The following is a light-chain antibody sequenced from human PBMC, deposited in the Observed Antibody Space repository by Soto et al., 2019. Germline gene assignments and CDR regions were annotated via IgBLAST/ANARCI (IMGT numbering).Light chain of an antibody. CDR2: DAS. J-gene: IGKJ4*01. CDR3: QQRRNWPVT. Sequence: EIVLTQAPATLSLSPGGGGTLSCRASQNIGTYLAWYQQKGGQAPRLVIFDASSRASGVPARFSGSGSGTDFTLAISSLEPEDFAIYYCQQRRNWPVTFGGGTNVEI. V-gene: IGKV3-11*01. CDR1: QNIGTY.